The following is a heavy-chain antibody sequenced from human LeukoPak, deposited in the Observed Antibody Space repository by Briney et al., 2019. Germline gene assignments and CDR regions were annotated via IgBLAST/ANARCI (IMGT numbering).Heavy chain of an antibody. V-gene: IGHV4-38-2*02. CDR1: GYSISSGYY. Sequence: QPSETLSLTCTVSGYSISSGYYWGWIRQPPGKGLEWIGSIYHSGSTYYNPSLKSRVTISVDTSKYQFSLKLSSVTAADTAVYYCARAAAYCGGDCSYYYYYGMDVWGQGTTVTVSS. D-gene: IGHD2-21*02. CDR3: ARAAAYCGGDCSYYYYYGMDV. J-gene: IGHJ6*02. CDR2: IYHSGST.